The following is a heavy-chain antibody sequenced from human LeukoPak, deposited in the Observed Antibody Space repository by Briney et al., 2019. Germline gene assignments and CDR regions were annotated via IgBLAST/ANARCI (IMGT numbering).Heavy chain of an antibody. CDR1: GFTFSSYA. J-gene: IGHJ6*02. V-gene: IGHV3-23*01. CDR2: ISGSGGST. D-gene: IGHD2-2*01. Sequence: LTGGSLRLSCAASGFTFSSYAMSWVRQAPGKGLEWVSAISGSGGSTYYADSVKGRFTISRDNSKNTLYLQMNSLRAEDTAVYYCAREVDCSSTSCYYYYGMDVWGQGTTVTVSS. CDR3: AREVDCSSTSCYYYYGMDV.